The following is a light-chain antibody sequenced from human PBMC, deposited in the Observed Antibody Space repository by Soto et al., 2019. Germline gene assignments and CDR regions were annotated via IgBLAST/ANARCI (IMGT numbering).Light chain of an antibody. CDR3: SSCAGSINPYV. J-gene: IGLJ1*01. CDR2: EVT. Sequence: QSALTQPPSASGSPGQSVTISFTGTSSDIGGYNFVSWYQHHPGKAPKLIIYEVTKRPSGVPDRFSGSKSGNTASLTVSGLQAEDEADYYCSSCAGSINPYVFGTGTKLTVL. V-gene: IGLV2-8*01. CDR1: SSDIGGYNF.